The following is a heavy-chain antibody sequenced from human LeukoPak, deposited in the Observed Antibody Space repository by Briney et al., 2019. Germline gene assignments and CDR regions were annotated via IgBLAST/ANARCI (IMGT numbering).Heavy chain of an antibody. Sequence: GGSLRLSCAASGFTFSSYAMHWVRQAPGKGLEWVAVISYDGSNKYYADSVKGRFTISRDNSKNTLYLQVNSLRAEDTAVYYCARGGYSSDWYYFDYWGQGTLVTVSS. CDR2: ISYDGSNK. V-gene: IGHV3-30*04. D-gene: IGHD6-19*01. J-gene: IGHJ4*02. CDR3: ARGGYSSDWYYFDY. CDR1: GFTFSSYA.